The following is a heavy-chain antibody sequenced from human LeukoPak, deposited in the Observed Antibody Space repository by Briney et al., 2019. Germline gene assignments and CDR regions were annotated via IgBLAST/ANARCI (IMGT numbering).Heavy chain of an antibody. CDR1: GGSISSSNW. D-gene: IGHD1-7*01. CDR3: AREATWNSISP. V-gene: IGHV4-4*02. CDR2: IYHSGST. J-gene: IGHJ5*02. Sequence: SETLSLTCAVSGGSISSSNWWSWVRQPPGKGLEWIGGIYHSGSTNYNPSLKSRVTISVDTSKNQFSLKLSSVTAADTAVYYCAREATWNSISPWGQGTLVTVSS.